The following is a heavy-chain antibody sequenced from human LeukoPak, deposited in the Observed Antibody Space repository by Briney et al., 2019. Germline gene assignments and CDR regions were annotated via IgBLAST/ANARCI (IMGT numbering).Heavy chain of an antibody. CDR1: GYTFSSDW. CDR2: INQDGSER. D-gene: IGHD1-26*01. Sequence: GGSLRLSCAASGYTFSSDWMSWGRQAPGKGLEWVAKINQDGSERYYADSVKGRFTISRDNAKNSLSLEMNSLRAEDTAVYYCARDRWDLDYWGQGTLVTVSS. V-gene: IGHV3-7*01. J-gene: IGHJ4*02. CDR3: ARDRWDLDY.